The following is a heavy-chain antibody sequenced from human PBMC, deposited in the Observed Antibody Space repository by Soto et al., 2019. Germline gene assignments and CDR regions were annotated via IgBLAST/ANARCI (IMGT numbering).Heavy chain of an antibody. CDR2: INTDGSST. D-gene: IGHD6-13*01. Sequence: GGSLRLSCAASGFTFSRFWMHWVRQAPGKGLVWVSRINTDGSSTTYADSVKGRFTISRDNAKNTLYLQMDSLRAEDTGAYYCTRDHREYRSNWSFYLDSWGQGTLVTVSS. V-gene: IGHV3-74*01. J-gene: IGHJ4*02. CDR1: GFTFSRFW. CDR3: TRDHREYRSNWSFYLDS.